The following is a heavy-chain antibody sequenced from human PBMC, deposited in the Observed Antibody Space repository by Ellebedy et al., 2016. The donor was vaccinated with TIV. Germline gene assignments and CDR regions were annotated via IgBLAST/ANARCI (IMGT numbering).Heavy chain of an antibody. J-gene: IGHJ5*02. Sequence: GESLKISCAASGFSFRSYWMSWVRQAPGKGLEWVANIYPDGSDQYYVDSVKGRFTISRDNANNLLFLQMHRLRVEDTAVYYCARRGSYGDYAVQVNSWFDRWGQGALVTVSS. V-gene: IGHV3-7*01. D-gene: IGHD4-17*01. CDR3: ARRGSYGDYAVQVNSWFDR. CDR2: IYPDGSDQ. CDR1: GFSFRSYW.